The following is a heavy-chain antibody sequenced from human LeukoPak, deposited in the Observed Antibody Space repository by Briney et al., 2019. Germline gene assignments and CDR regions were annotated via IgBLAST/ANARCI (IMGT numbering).Heavy chain of an antibody. CDR3: ARGALGYCSSTSCFATQFGA. D-gene: IGHD2-2*01. Sequence: GGSLRLSCAASGFTFSSYAMHWVRQAPGKGLEYVSAISSNGGSTYYANSVKGRFTISRDNSKNTLYLQMGSLRAEDMAAYYCARGALGYCSSTSCFATQFGAWGQGTLVTVSS. CDR2: ISSNGGST. J-gene: IGHJ5*02. V-gene: IGHV3-64*01. CDR1: GFTFSSYA.